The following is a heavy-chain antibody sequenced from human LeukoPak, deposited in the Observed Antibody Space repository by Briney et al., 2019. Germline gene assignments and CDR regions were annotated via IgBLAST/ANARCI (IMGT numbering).Heavy chain of an antibody. D-gene: IGHD2-2*01. Sequence: SETLSLTCAVPGYSISSGYYWGWIRQPPGKGLAWLGSIYHSGSTYYNPSLKSRGTISVDTSKNQFSLKLSSVTAADTAVYYCARHGGRYCSSTSCPGLAFDIWGQGTMVTVSS. J-gene: IGHJ3*02. CDR1: GYSISSGYY. CDR2: IYHSGST. V-gene: IGHV4-38-2*01. CDR3: ARHGGRYCSSTSCPGLAFDI.